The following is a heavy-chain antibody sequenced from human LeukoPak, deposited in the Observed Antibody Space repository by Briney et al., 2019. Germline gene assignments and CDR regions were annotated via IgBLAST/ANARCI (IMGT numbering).Heavy chain of an antibody. CDR3: VQGKDAFDI. V-gene: IGHV4-39*07. CDR1: GGPFSSSSYY. CDR2: IYYSGST. J-gene: IGHJ3*02. Sequence: SETLSLTCTVSGGPFSSSSYYWGWIRQPPGKGLEWIGSIYYSGSTYYNPSLKSRVTISVDRSKNQFSLKLSFVTAADTAVYYCVQGKDAFDIWGQGTMVTVSS. D-gene: IGHD3-10*01.